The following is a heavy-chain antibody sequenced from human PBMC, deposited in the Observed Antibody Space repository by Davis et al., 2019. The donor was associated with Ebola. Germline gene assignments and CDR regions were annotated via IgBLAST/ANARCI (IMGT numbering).Heavy chain of an antibody. D-gene: IGHD3-16*01. V-gene: IGHV3-21*01. J-gene: IGHJ6*02. CDR2: ISSTSAYT. Sequence: PGGSLRLSCAASGFTFSAYSMNWVRQAPGKGLEWVSSISSTSAYTYYIDSVKGRFTISRDNAKNSLYLQMNSLRAEDTAVYYCAKGAGGYYYYGMDVWGQGTTVTVSS. CDR1: GFTFSAYS. CDR3: AKGAGGYYYYGMDV.